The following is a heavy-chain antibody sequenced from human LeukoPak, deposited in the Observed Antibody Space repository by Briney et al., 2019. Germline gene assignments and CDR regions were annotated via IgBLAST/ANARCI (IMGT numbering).Heavy chain of an antibody. V-gene: IGHV4-39*07. CDR2: IYYSGSS. J-gene: IGHJ4*02. Sequence: PSETLSLTCTVSGGSISSSSYYWGWIRQPPGKGLEWIGSIYYSGSSYYNPSLKSRVSISVDTSKNQFSLKLRSVPAADTAVYYCASPMAWAHNRRDSDYWGLGTLVTVSS. CDR1: GGSISSSSYY. CDR3: ASPMAWAHNRRDSDY. D-gene: IGHD5-24*01.